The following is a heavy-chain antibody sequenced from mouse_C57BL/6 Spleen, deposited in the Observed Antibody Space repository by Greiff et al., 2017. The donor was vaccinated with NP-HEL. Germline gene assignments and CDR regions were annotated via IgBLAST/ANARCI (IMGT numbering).Heavy chain of an antibody. D-gene: IGHD2-3*01. CDR1: GYTFTDYY. Sequence: EVQLQQSGPELVKPGASVKISCKASGYTFTDYYMNWVKQSHGKSLEWIGDINPNNGGTSYNQKFKGKATLTVDKSSSTAYMELRSLTSEDSAVYYCARDGYWDYWGQGTTLTVSS. CDR2: INPNNGGT. V-gene: IGHV1-26*01. J-gene: IGHJ2*01. CDR3: ARDGYWDY.